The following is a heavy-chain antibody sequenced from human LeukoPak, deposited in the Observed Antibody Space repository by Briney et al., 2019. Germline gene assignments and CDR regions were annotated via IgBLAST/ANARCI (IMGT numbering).Heavy chain of an antibody. D-gene: IGHD1-7*01. CDR1: GGTFSSYA. Sequence: ASVKVSCKASGGTFSSYAISWVRQATGQGLEWMGWMNPNSGNTGYAQKYQGRVTMTRNTSISTACMELSSLRSEDTAVYYCAREWNYHNDAFDIWGQGTMVTVSS. J-gene: IGHJ3*02. CDR2: MNPNSGNT. CDR3: AREWNYHNDAFDI. V-gene: IGHV1-8*02.